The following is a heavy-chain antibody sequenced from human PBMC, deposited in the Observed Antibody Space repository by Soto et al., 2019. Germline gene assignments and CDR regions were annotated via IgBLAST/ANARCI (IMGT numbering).Heavy chain of an antibody. CDR3: ARVEYYYDSSGYNYYYYYGMDV. CDR1: GGTFSSYA. Sequence: SVRVSCKAAGGTFSSYAIRWVRQAHGQGLEWMGGIIPIFGTANYAQKFQGRVTITADESTSTAYMELSSLRSEDTAVYYCARVEYYYDSSGYNYYYYYGMDVWGQGTTVTVSS. CDR2: IIPIFGTA. J-gene: IGHJ6*02. V-gene: IGHV1-69*13. D-gene: IGHD3-22*01.